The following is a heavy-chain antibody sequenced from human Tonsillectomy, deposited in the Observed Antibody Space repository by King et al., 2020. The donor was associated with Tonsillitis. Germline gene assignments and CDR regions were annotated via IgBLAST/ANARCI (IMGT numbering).Heavy chain of an antibody. CDR3: ARQSYGSGSYYKDY. CDR1: GYSISSGYY. V-gene: IGHV4-38-2*01. J-gene: IGHJ4*02. Sequence: VQLQESGPGLVKPSETLSLTCAVSGYSISSGYYWGWIWQPPGKGLEWIATIYHSGSTYYNPSLKSRVTISVDTSKNQFSLKLSSVTAADTAVYYCARQSYGSGSYYKDYWGQGTLVTVSS. D-gene: IGHD3-10*01. CDR2: IYHSGST.